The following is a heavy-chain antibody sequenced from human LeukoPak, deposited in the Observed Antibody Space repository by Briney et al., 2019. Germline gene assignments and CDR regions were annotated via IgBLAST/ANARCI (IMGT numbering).Heavy chain of an antibody. Sequence: HAGGSLRLSCAPSGFTFNNYWMHWVRQAPGKGLVWVSRISGDGSSTNYAASVKGRFTISRDNSKNTLYLQMNSLRAEDTAVYYCAKPDSPFIAAAGDWFDPWGQGTLVTVSS. CDR1: GFTFNNYW. CDR3: AKPDSPFIAAAGDWFDP. J-gene: IGHJ5*02. D-gene: IGHD6-13*01. CDR2: ISGDGSST. V-gene: IGHV3-74*01.